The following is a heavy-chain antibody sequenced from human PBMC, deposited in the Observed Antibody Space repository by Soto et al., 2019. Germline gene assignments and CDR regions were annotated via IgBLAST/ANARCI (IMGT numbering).Heavy chain of an antibody. Sequence: QRLEWMGWINAGNGNTKYSQKFQGRVTITRDTSASTAYMELSSLRSEDTAVYYCARDHRQWLAPGWFDPWGQGTLVSVSS. V-gene: IGHV1-3*01. J-gene: IGHJ5*02. CDR3: ARDHRQWLAPGWFDP. CDR2: INAGNGNT. D-gene: IGHD6-19*01.